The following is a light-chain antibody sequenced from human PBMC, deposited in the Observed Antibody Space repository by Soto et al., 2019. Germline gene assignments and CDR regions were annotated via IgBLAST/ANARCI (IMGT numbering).Light chain of an antibody. J-gene: IGKJ1*01. Sequence: DIQMTQSPSSLSAYVGDRVTITCRASQGIRTYLNWDQKKPGKAPKLLIYAASSLQSGVPSRFSGSGSETDFTLTISSLQPEDFATYSCQQSYSSTWTSGQGTKV. CDR3: QQSYSSTWT. V-gene: IGKV1-39*01. CDR1: QGIRTY. CDR2: AAS.